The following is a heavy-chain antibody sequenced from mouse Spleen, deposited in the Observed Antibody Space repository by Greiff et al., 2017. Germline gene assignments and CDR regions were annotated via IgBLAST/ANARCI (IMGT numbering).Heavy chain of an antibody. Sequence: EVKLVESGGGLVKPGGSLKLSCAASGFTFSSYAMSWVRQSPEKRLEWVAEISSGGSYTYYPDTVTGRFTISRDNAKNTLYLEMSSLRSEDTAMYYCARDRLGPHYYAMDYWGQGTSVTVSS. D-gene: IGHD4-1*01. V-gene: IGHV5-9-4*01. J-gene: IGHJ4*01. CDR2: ISSGGSYT. CDR1: GFTFSSYA. CDR3: ARDRLGPHYYAMDY.